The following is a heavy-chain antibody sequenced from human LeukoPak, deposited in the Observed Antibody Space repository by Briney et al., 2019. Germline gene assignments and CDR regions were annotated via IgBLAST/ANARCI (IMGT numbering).Heavy chain of an antibody. CDR3: AKASADSSGYYRTLDAFDI. D-gene: IGHD3-22*01. CDR1: GFTFSSYG. Sequence: PGGSLRLSCAASGFTFSSYGMSWVRQAPGKGLEWVSAISGSGGSTYYADSVKGRFTSYRDNSKNTLYLQMNSLRAEDTAVYYCAKASADSSGYYRTLDAFDIWGQGTMVTVSS. V-gene: IGHV3-23*01. J-gene: IGHJ3*02. CDR2: ISGSGGST.